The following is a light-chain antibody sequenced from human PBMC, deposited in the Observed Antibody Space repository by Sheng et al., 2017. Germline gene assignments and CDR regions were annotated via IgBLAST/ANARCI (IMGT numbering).Light chain of an antibody. V-gene: IGLV2-14*01. Sequence: QSALTQPAFVSGSPGQSITISCTGTSGDVGGTKSVSWYQQKPGKAPKLVIYDVSNRPSGVSNRFSGSKSFSVASLTISGLQAEDEADYYCSSHTSSDSYVFGTGAKVTVL. CDR2: DVS. J-gene: IGLJ1*01. CDR3: SSHTSSDSYV. CDR1: SGDVGGTKS.